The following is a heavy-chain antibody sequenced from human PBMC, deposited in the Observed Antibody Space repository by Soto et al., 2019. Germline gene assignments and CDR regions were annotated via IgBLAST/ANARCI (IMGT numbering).Heavy chain of an antibody. CDR1: GFTFSSYG. CDR3: AKDMVRGVIDPHDFDY. Sequence: PGGSLRLSCAASGFTFSSYGMHWVRQAPGKGLEWVAVISYDGSNKYYADSVKGRFTISRDNSKNTLYLQMNSLRAEDTAVYYCAKDMVRGVIDPHDFDYWGQGTLVTV. D-gene: IGHD3-10*01. CDR2: ISYDGSNK. J-gene: IGHJ4*02. V-gene: IGHV3-30*18.